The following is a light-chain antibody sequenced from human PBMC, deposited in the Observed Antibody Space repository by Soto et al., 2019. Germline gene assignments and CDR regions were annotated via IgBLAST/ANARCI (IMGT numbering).Light chain of an antibody. CDR2: GAS. J-gene: IGKJ2*01. Sequence: EMGLTQSPGTLSLSPGERATLSCRASQSVTSSYLAWYQHKPGQAPRLLIYGASSRATSIPNRFSGSGSGTDFTLTISRLEPEDFAVYYFQQYGSSPRTFGQGTKLAIK. V-gene: IGKV3-20*01. CDR3: QQYGSSPRT. CDR1: QSVTSSY.